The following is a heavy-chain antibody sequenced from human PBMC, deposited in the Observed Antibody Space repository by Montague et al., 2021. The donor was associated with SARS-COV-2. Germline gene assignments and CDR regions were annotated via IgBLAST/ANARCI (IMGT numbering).Heavy chain of an antibody. D-gene: IGHD3-10*01. CDR2: NYYSGST. Sequence: SETLSLTCTVSGGSISSSSYNWGWIRQPPEKGLEWIGSNYYSGSTYYNPSLKSRVTITVDTSKNQFSLKLSSVTAADTAVYYCARESGSGSYLDYWGQGTLVTVSS. CDR1: GGSISSSSYN. CDR3: ARESGSGSYLDY. V-gene: IGHV4-39*01. J-gene: IGHJ4*02.